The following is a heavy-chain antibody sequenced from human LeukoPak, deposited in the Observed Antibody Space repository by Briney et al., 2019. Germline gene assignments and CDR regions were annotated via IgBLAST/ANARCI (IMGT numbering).Heavy chain of an antibody. V-gene: IGHV3-48*01. D-gene: IGHD5-24*01. CDR2: IGIDSGNT. Sequence: QTGGSLRLSCAASGFTFSDYSMNWVRQAPGKGLEWISYIGIDSGNTNYADSVKGRFTISGDKAKNSLYLQMNSLRVEDTAVSYCARDYKYAFDNWGQGTLVTVSS. J-gene: IGHJ4*02. CDR3: ARDYKYAFDN. CDR1: GFTFSDYS.